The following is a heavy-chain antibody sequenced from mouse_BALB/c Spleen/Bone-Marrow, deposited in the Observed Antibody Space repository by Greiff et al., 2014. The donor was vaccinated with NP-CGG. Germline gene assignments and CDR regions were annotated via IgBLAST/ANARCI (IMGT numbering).Heavy chain of an antibody. CDR2: INSDGGST. J-gene: IGHJ4*01. V-gene: IGHV5-2*01. Sequence: DVMLVESGGGLVQPGESLKLSCESNEYEFPSHDMSWVRKTPEKRLELVAAINSDGGSTYYPDTMERRFIISRDNTKKTLYLQMSSLRSDDTALYYCARIRRGYVMDYWGQGTSVTVSS. CDR3: ARIRRGYVMDY. CDR1: EYEFPSHD.